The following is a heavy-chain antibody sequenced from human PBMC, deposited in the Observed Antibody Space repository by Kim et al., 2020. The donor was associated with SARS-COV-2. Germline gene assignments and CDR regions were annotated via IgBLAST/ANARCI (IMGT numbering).Heavy chain of an antibody. D-gene: IGHD2-2*01. V-gene: IGHV1-69*10. CDR1: GGSVTGDA. CDR3: ARSRPKGYCSNTACYARALGTVYHYYGMDV. J-gene: IGHJ6*02. Sequence: SVKVSCKASGGSVTGDAISWVRQAPGHGLEWMGGIIPILDTKHAAQRFRGRVTITADKSASTTYMELSSLRSDDTAVYYCARSRPKGYCSNTACYARALGTVYHYYGMDVWGQGTTVTVSS. CDR2: IIPILDTK.